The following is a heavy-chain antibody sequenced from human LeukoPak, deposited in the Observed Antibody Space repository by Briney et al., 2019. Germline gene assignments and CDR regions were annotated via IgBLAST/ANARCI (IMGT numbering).Heavy chain of an antibody. CDR2: INHSGST. D-gene: IGHD3-9*01. CDR1: GGSFSGYY. Sequence: PSETLSLTCAVYGGSFSGYYWSWIRHPPGKGLEGIGEINHSGSTNYNPSLKSRVTISVDTSKNQSSLKLSSVTAADTAVYYCARFIYYDILPGYYAYYFDYWGQGTLVTVSS. J-gene: IGHJ4*02. CDR3: ARFIYYDILPGYYAYYFDY. V-gene: IGHV4-34*01.